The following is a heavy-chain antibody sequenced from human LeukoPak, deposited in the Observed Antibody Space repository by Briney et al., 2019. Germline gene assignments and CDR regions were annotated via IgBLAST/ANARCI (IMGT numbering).Heavy chain of an antibody. CDR3: ARRLRGYCSGGSCYPFDY. CDR2: INHSGST. D-gene: IGHD2-15*01. J-gene: IGHJ4*02. V-gene: IGHV4-34*01. Sequence: PSKTLSLTCAVYGGSFSGYYWSWIRQPPGKGLEWIGEINHSGSTNYNPSLKSRVTISVDTSKNQFSLKLSSVTAADTAVYYCARRLRGYCSGGSCYPFDYWGQGTLVTVSS. CDR1: GGSFSGYY.